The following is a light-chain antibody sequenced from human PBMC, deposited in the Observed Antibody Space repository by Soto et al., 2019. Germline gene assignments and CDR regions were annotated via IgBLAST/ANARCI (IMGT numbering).Light chain of an antibody. CDR3: SSYRSGGSLSV. Sequence: QSALTQPASVSGSPGQSITISCTGTSSDVGGFNYVSWYQQYPGNVPKLIIYDVSIRPSVVSNRFSGSKSGNTASLTISGLQAEDEADYYCSSYRSGGSLSVFGTGTKLTVL. CDR1: SSDVGGFNY. V-gene: IGLV2-14*03. J-gene: IGLJ1*01. CDR2: DVS.